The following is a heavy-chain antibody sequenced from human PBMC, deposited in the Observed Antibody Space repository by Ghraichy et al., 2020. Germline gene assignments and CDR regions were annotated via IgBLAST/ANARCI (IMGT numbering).Heavy chain of an antibody. V-gene: IGHV3-23*01. CDR1: GFTFSSYA. Sequence: GGSLRLSCAASGFTFSSYAMSWVRQAPGKGLEWVSAISGSGGSTYYADSVKGRFTISKDNSKNTLYLQMNSLRAEDSAVYYCAKVSPYGDLTFDYWGQGTLVTVSS. J-gene: IGHJ4*02. CDR2: ISGSGGST. CDR3: AKVSPYGDLTFDY. D-gene: IGHD4-17*01.